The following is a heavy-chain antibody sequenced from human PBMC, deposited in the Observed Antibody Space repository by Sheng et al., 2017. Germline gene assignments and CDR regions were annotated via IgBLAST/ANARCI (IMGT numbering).Heavy chain of an antibody. CDR1: GFTFSSYA. D-gene: IGHD3-10*01. Sequence: QVQLVESGGGVVQPGRSLRLSCAASGFTFSSYAMHWVRQAPGKGLEWVAVISYDGSNKYYADSVKGRFTISRDNSKNTLYLQMNSLRAEDTAVYYCAREVTMVRGDWFDPWGQGTLVTVSS. V-gene: IGHV3-30*04. CDR2: ISYDGSNK. CDR3: AREVTMVRGDWFDP. J-gene: IGHJ5*02.